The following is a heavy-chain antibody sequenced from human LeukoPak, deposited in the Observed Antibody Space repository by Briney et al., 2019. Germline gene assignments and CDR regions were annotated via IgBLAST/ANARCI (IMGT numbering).Heavy chain of an antibody. Sequence: GGSLRLSCAASGFTFDDYTMHWVRQAPGKGLEWVSLISWDGGSTYYADSVKGRFTISRDNSKNSLYLQMNSLRTEDTALYYCAKDPGRRGGWHFDYWGQGTLVTVSS. CDR3: AKDPGRRGGWHFDY. CDR2: ISWDGGST. J-gene: IGHJ4*02. D-gene: IGHD3-10*01. V-gene: IGHV3-43*01. CDR1: GFTFDDYT.